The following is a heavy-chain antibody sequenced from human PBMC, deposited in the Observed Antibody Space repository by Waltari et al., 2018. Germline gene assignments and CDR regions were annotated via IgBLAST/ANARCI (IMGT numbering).Heavy chain of an antibody. CDR3: ARGVRDMDV. CDR2: ISTSSSSI. V-gene: IGHV3-21*01. J-gene: IGHJ6*03. D-gene: IGHD2-2*01. Sequence: EVQLVESGGGLVKPGGSLRLSCAASGFPFSRYGINWVRQAPGRGLEWVSSISTSSSSIYYADSVKGRFTISRDNAKNSLYLQMNSLRAEDTAVYYCARGVRDMDVWGKGTTVTISS. CDR1: GFPFSRYG.